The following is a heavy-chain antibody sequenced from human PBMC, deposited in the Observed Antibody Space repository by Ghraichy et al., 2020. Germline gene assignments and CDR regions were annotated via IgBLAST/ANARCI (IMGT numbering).Heavy chain of an antibody. D-gene: IGHD3-22*01. CDR1: GFTFSSYS. CDR2: ISSSSSYI. Sequence: GGSLRLSCAASGFTFSSYSMNWVRQAPGKGLEWVSSISSSSSYIYYADSVKGRFTISRDNAKNSLYLQMNSLRAEDTAVYYCASRLRALGSSGYYSDYWGQGTLVTVSS. J-gene: IGHJ4*02. CDR3: ASRLRALGSSGYYSDY. V-gene: IGHV3-21*01.